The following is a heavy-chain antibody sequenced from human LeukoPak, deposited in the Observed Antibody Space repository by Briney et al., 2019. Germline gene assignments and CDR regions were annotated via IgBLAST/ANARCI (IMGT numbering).Heavy chain of an antibody. V-gene: IGHV3-7*01. CDR1: GFTFSGHW. CDR3: TRDRSRAEDD. CDR2: INQGGSDK. J-gene: IGHJ4*02. D-gene: IGHD1-14*01. Sequence: GGSLRLSCAASGFTFSGHWMSWVRQAPGKGLEWVANINQGGSDKYYVDSVKGRFTISRDNANNLLYPQMNSLRGEDTAVYYCTRDRSRAEDDWGQGTLVTVSS.